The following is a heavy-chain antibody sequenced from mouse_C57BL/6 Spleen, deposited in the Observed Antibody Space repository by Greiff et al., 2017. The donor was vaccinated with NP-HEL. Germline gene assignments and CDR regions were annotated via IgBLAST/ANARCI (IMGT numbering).Heavy chain of an antibody. CDR1: GFTFTDYY. D-gene: IGHD1-1*01. Sequence: DVKLVESGGGLVQPGGSLSLSCAASGFTFTDYYMSWVRQPPGKALEWLGFIRNKANGYTTEYSASVKGRFTISRDNSQSILYLQMNALRAEDSATYYCARIAYYYGSFAYWGQGTLVTVSA. CDR3: ARIAYYYGSFAY. J-gene: IGHJ3*01. V-gene: IGHV7-3*01. CDR2: IRNKANGYTT.